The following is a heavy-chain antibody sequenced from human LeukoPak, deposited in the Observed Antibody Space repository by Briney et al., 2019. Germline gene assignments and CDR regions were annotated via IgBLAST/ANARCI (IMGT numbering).Heavy chain of an antibody. Sequence: GWSLRLSCAASGFTFSSYWMSWVRQAPGKGLEWVANIKQDGSEKYYVDSVKGRFTISRDNAKNSLYLQMNSLRAEDTAVYYCARDPGDYVGNDAFDIWGQGTMVTVSS. CDR1: GFTFSSYW. CDR3: ARDPGDYVGNDAFDI. CDR2: IKQDGSEK. J-gene: IGHJ3*02. D-gene: IGHD4-17*01. V-gene: IGHV3-7*05.